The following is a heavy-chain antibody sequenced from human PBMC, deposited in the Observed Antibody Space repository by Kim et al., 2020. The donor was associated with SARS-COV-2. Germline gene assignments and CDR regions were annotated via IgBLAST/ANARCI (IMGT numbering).Heavy chain of an antibody. V-gene: IGHV3-11*06. D-gene: IGHD6-6*01. Sequence: GRFTISRDNAKNSLYLQMNSLRAEDTAVYYCARVRGGSIAARRGVNWFDPWGQGTLVTVSS. J-gene: IGHJ5*02. CDR3: ARVRGGSIAARRGVNWFDP.